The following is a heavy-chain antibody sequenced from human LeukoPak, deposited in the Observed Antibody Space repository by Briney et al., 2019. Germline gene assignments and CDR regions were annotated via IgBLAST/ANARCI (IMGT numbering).Heavy chain of an antibody. V-gene: IGHV1-3*01. J-gene: IGHJ3*02. D-gene: IGHD5/OR15-5a*01. CDR1: GYTFTSYA. CDR2: INAGNGNT. Sequence: ASVKVSCKASGYTFTSYAMHWVRQAPGQRLEWMGWINAGNGNTKYSQKFQGRVTITRDTSASTAYMELSSLRSDDTAVYFCARQVSIHNSGGFNIWGQGTMVTVS. CDR3: ARQVSIHNSGGFNI.